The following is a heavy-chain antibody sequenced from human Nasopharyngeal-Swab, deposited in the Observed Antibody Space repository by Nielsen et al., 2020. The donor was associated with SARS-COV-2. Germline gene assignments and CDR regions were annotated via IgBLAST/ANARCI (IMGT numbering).Heavy chain of an antibody. CDR2: IYYSGST. D-gene: IGHD2-2*01. CDR1: GGSFSSAGYF. V-gene: IGHV4-31*03. CDR3: ARSMYCSSTSCRYYFDY. J-gene: IGHJ4*02. Sequence: TSTLSGGSFSSAGYFWTWIRQHPGKGLEWIGYIYYSGSTYYNPSLKSRVTISVDTSKNHFSLKLSSVTAADTAVYFCARSMYCSSTSCRYYFDYWGQGTLVTVSS.